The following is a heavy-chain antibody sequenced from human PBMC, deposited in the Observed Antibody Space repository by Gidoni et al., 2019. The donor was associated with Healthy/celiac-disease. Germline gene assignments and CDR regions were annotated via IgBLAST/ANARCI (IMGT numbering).Heavy chain of an antibody. CDR2: ISSSSSTI. D-gene: IGHD2-15*01. V-gene: IGHV3-48*01. Sequence: EVQLVDPGGGLVQPAGSLRLSCASSGFTISSHSMNWVRQAPGKGLEWVSYISSSSSTIYYADSVKGRFTISRDNAKNSLYLQMNSLRAEDTAVYYCAGCSSRPHYYYYGMDVWGQGTTVTVSS. J-gene: IGHJ6*02. CDR1: GFTISSHS. CDR3: AGCSSRPHYYYYGMDV.